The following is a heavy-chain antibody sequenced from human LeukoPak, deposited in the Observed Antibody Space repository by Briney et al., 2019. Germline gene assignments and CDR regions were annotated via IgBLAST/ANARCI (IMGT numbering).Heavy chain of an antibody. CDR3: AKVSGISHAFDI. J-gene: IGHJ3*02. CDR2: ISSSGSTK. Sequence: GGSLRLSCAASGFTFSSYEMNWVRQAPGKGLEWVSYISSSGSTKYYADSVKGRFTISRDNAKNSLYLQMNSLRAEDMALYYCAKVSGISHAFDIWGQGTMVTVSS. V-gene: IGHV3-48*03. D-gene: IGHD4-23*01. CDR1: GFTFSSYE.